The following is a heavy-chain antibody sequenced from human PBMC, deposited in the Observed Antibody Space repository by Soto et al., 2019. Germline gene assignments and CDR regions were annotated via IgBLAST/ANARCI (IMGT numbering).Heavy chain of an antibody. CDR1: GGSFSGYC. CDR2: INHSGST. V-gene: IGHV4-34*01. D-gene: IGHD4-4*01. Sequence: PSETLSLTCAVYGGSFSGYCWSWIRQPPGKGLEWIGEINHSGSTNYNPSLKSRVTISVDTSKNQFSLKLSSVTAADTAVYYCARFSGVTTILYYYYMDVWGKGTTVTVSS. J-gene: IGHJ6*03. CDR3: ARFSGVTTILYYYYMDV.